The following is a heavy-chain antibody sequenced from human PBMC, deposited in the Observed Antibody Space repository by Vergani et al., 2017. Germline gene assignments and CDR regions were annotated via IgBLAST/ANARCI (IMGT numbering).Heavy chain of an antibody. V-gene: IGHV4-31*03. CDR2: IYYSGCT. D-gene: IGHD2-21*01. CDR3: ARGIVVVMAFDI. J-gene: IGHJ3*02. Sequence: QVQLQESGPGLVKPSQTLSLTCTVSGGSISSGGYYLSWIRQHPGKGLEWIGYIYYSGCTYYNPSLKSRVTISVDTSKKQFSLKLSSVTAADTAVYYCARGIVVVMAFDIWGQGTMVTVSS. CDR1: GGSISSGGYY.